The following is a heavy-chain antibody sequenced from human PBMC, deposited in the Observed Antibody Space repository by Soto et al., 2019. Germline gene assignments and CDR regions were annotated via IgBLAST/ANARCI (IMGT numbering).Heavy chain of an antibody. CDR2: IDWDDDK. V-gene: IGHV2-70*04. J-gene: IGHJ4*02. D-gene: IGHD3-22*01. CDR3: ARAFYYYDSSGYYQVLDY. CDR1: GFSLSTSGRR. Sequence: SGPTLVNPTQTLTLTCTFSGFSLSTSGRRVSWIRQPPGQALEWLARIDWDDDKFYSTSLKTRLTISKDTSKNQVVLTMTNMDPVDTATYYCARAFYYYDSSGYYQVLDYWGQGTLVTVSS.